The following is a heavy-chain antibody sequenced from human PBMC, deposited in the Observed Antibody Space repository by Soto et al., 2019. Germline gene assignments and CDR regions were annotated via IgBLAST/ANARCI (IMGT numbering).Heavy chain of an antibody. V-gene: IGHV3-30-3*02. J-gene: IGHJ4*02. Sequence: QVQLVESGGGVVQPGRSLRLSCAASGFTFSSYAMHWVRQAPGKGLEWVAVISYDGSNKYYADSVKGRFTISRDNSKNTLYLQMNSLRTEDTAVYHCAKEVERLFDCWGQGTLVTVSS. CDR2: ISYDGSNK. CDR1: GFTFSSYA. CDR3: AKEVERLFDC. D-gene: IGHD1-26*01.